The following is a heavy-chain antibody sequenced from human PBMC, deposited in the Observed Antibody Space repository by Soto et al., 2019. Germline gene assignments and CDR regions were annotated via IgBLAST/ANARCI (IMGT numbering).Heavy chain of an antibody. CDR2: VYDNGRP. CDR1: GGSISVYY. Sequence: SETLSLTCTISGGSISVYYWSWIRQSPRQGLEWIGYVYDNGRPYYSPSLKSRVTISADTSKNQISLKLTSVTAADTAVYHCARGGYCNGSACRGAFYYFQYGMDVWGQGTTVTVSS. D-gene: IGHD2-15*01. J-gene: IGHJ6*02. V-gene: IGHV4-59*01. CDR3: ARGGYCNGSACRGAFYYFQYGMDV.